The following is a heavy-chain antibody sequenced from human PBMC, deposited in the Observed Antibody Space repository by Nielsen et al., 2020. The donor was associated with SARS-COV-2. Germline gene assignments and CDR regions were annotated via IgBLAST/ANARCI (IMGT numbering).Heavy chain of an antibody. CDR1: GFTFSSLW. Sequence: GGSPRLSCAASGFTFSSLWMSWVRQVPGKGLEWVADIKPDGSEKFYVDSVKGRFTISRDNAKNSMSLKMNSLRVEDTAVYYCARDWSRAFDVWGQGTMVTVSS. CDR3: ARDWSRAFDV. CDR2: IKPDGSEK. V-gene: IGHV3-7*01. J-gene: IGHJ3*01.